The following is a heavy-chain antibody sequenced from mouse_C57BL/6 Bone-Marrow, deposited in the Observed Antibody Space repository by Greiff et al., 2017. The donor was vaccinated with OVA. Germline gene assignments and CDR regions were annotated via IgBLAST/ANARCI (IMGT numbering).Heavy chain of an antibody. D-gene: IGHD2-5*01. CDR1: GYTFTSYW. Sequence: QVQLQQPGAELVRPGSSVKLSCKASGYTFTSYWMHWVKQRPIQGLEWIGNIDPSDSETHYNQKFKDKATLTVDKSSSTAYMQLSSLTSEDSAVYYCARKPISYYSKGPDYYAMDYWGQGTSVTVSS. CDR2: IDPSDSET. V-gene: IGHV1-52*01. J-gene: IGHJ4*01. CDR3: ARKPISYYSKGPDYYAMDY.